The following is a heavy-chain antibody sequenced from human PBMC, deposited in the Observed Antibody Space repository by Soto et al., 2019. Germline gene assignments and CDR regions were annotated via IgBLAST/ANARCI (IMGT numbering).Heavy chain of an antibody. CDR3: ARDGSSRLNWFDP. V-gene: IGHV1-58*02. J-gene: IGHJ5*02. CDR2: IDVGSGNA. CDR1: GYTFTGYY. D-gene: IGHD2-15*01. Sequence: ASVKVSCKASGYTFTGYYMHWVRQAPGQRLEWIGWIDVGSGNANYAQMLQERVTISRDTSTSTAYMELSSLRPEDTAVYYCARDGSSRLNWFDPWGQGTLVTSPQ.